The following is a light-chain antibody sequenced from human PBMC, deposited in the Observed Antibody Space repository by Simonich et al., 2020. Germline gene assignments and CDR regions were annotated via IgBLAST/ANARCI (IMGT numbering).Light chain of an antibody. J-gene: IGKJ1*01. CDR1: QSVLYISNNKNY. Sequence: DIVMTQSPDSLAVSLGARSTIHYKSRQSVLYISNNKNYLAWYQQKPGQPPKLLIYWASTRESGVPDRFSGSGSGTDFTLTISSLQPDDFATYYCQQYNSYSRTFGQGTKVEIK. CDR3: QQYNSYSRT. V-gene: IGKV4-1*01. CDR2: WAS.